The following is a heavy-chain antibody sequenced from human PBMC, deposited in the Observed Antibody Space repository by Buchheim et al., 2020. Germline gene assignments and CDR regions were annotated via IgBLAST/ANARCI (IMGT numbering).Heavy chain of an antibody. V-gene: IGHV3-7*01. Sequence: EVQLVESGGGLVQPGGSLRLSCAASGFTFSSYWMSWVRQAPGKGLEWVANIKQDGSEKYYVDSVKGRFTISRDNAKNSLYLQMNSLRAEDTAVYYCARDRGTYYYDSSGPHPFDYWGQGTL. CDR3: ARDRGTYYYDSSGPHPFDY. CDR2: IKQDGSEK. CDR1: GFTFSSYW. J-gene: IGHJ4*02. D-gene: IGHD3-22*01.